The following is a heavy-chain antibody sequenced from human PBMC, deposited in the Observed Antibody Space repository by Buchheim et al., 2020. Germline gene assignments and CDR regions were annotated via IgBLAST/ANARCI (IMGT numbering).Heavy chain of an antibody. D-gene: IGHD6-13*01. V-gene: IGHV5-51*01. Sequence: EVQLVQSGAEVRKPGESLKISCKGSGYSFTSHWIGWVRQMPGKGPEWMGIIFPADSDTRYSPSFQGRITISADMSINTAYPHWDSLEASDTAIYYCARPNSAAGSYFDYWGQGTL. CDR3: ARPNSAAGSYFDY. CDR1: GYSFTSHW. CDR2: IFPADSDT. J-gene: IGHJ4*02.